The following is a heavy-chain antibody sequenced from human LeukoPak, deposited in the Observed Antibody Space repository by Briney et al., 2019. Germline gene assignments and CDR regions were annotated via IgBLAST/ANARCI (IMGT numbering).Heavy chain of an antibody. Sequence: PGGSLRLSCAASGFTLSSYWMSWVRQAPGKGLEWVANIKQDGSEKYYVDSVKGRFTISRDNAKNSLYLQMNSLRAEDTAVYYCAREGELGYCSSTSCYPADYWGQGTLVTVSS. D-gene: IGHD2-2*01. CDR1: GFTLSSYW. V-gene: IGHV3-7*01. CDR2: IKQDGSEK. J-gene: IGHJ4*02. CDR3: AREGELGYCSSTSCYPADY.